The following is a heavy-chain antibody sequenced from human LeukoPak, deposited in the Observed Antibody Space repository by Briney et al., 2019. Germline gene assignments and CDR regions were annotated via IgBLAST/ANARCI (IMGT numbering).Heavy chain of an antibody. J-gene: IGHJ4*02. CDR3: ASESRRGIAVAGTYGY. CDR1: GFTFSSYW. Sequence: AGGSLRLSCAASGFTFSSYWMSWVRQAPGKGLEWVANIKQDGSEKYYVDSVKGRFTISRDNAKNSLYLQMNSLRAEDTAVYYRASESRRGIAVAGTYGYWGQGTLVTVSS. D-gene: IGHD6-19*01. V-gene: IGHV3-7*01. CDR2: IKQDGSEK.